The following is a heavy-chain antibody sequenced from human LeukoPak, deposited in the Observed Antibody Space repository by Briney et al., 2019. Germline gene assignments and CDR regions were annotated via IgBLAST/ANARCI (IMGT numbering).Heavy chain of an antibody. Sequence: GGSLRLSCAASGFTFSSYAMSWVRQAPGKGLEWVSAISGSGGSTYYADSVKGRFTISRDNSKNTLYLQMNSLRAEDTAVYYCAKDGRYCSGGSCYFDYWGQGTLVTVSS. V-gene: IGHV3-23*01. D-gene: IGHD2-15*01. J-gene: IGHJ4*02. CDR1: GFTFSSYA. CDR2: ISGSGGST. CDR3: AKDGRYCSGGSCYFDY.